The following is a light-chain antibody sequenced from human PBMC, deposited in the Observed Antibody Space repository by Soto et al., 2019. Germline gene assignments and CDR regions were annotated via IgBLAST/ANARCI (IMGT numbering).Light chain of an antibody. Sequence: QSVLTQPPSVSAAPGQKVTISCSGSSSNIGNNYVSWYQQLPGTAPTLLIYDNNKRPSGIPDRFSCSKSGTSATLGITGLQTGDEDDYYCGTWDSSLSAHVVFGGGTKLTVL. V-gene: IGLV1-51*01. CDR3: GTWDSSLSAHVV. J-gene: IGLJ2*01. CDR1: SSNIGNNY. CDR2: DNN.